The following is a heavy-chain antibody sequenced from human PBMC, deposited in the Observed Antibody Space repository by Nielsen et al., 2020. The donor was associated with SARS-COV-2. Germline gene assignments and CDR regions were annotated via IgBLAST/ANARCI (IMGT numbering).Heavy chain of an antibody. CDR2: ISYEGSKQ. CDR1: GFSFNNYG. D-gene: IGHD6-13*01. CDR3: TKGAQLGDY. J-gene: IGHJ4*02. V-gene: IGHV3-30*18. Sequence: GGSLRLSCAASGFSFNNYGMHWVRQAPGKGLEWVAYISYEGSKQFYADSVKGRFTISRDFSKTTLYLQMNSLRVEDTAIYYCTKGAQLGDYWGQGTLVTVSS.